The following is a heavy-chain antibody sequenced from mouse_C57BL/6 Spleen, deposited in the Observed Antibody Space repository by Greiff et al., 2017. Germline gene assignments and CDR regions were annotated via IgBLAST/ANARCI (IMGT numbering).Heavy chain of an antibody. CDR1: GYTFTDYN. D-gene: IGHD1-1*01. J-gene: IGHJ3*01. Sequence: VQLKESGPELVKPGASVKMSCKASGYTFTDYNMHWVKQSHGKSLEWIGYINPNNGGTSYNQKFKGKATLTVNKSSSTAYMELRSLTSEDSAVDYCAREDYYGSRGAWFAYWGQGTLVTVSA. V-gene: IGHV1-22*01. CDR2: INPNNGGT. CDR3: AREDYYGSRGAWFAY.